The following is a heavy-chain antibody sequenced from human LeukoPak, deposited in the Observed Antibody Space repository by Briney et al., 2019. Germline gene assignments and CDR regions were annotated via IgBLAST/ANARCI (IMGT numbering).Heavy chain of an antibody. Sequence: PSETLSLTCTVSGGSISSGGYYWSWVRQHPGKCLEWIGYIYYSGSTYYNPSLKSRVTISVDTSKNQFSLKLSSVTAADTAVYYCASHRPTYYYDSSGSYDAFDIWGQGTMVTVSS. CDR2: IYYSGST. CDR3: ASHRPTYYYDSSGSYDAFDI. CDR1: GGSISSGGYY. D-gene: IGHD3-22*01. J-gene: IGHJ3*02. V-gene: IGHV4-31*03.